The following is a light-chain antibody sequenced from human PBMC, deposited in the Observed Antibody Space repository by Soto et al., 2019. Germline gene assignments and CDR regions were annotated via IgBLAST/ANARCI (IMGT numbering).Light chain of an antibody. Sequence: DIKMTQSPSTLSASVGDRVTITCRASHSTSSYLAWYQQKPGEAPKLLIYKASYLESGVPSRFSGSGSGTDFTLTISSLQPEDFATYYCQQSYSTPPTFGQGTKVDI. CDR3: QQSYSTPPT. V-gene: IGKV1-39*01. CDR1: HSTSSY. CDR2: KAS. J-gene: IGKJ1*01.